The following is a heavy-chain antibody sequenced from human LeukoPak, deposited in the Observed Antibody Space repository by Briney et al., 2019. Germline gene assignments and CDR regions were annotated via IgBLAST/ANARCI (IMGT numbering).Heavy chain of an antibody. V-gene: IGHV3-23*01. CDR2: ISGSGGST. D-gene: IGHD5-18*01. CDR3: AKDSDRGYSYGYSGGFDY. J-gene: IGHJ4*02. CDR1: GFTFSSYA. Sequence: PGGSLRLSCAASGFTFSSYAMSWVRQAPGKGLEWVSAISGSGGSTYYADSVKGRFTISRDNSKNTLYLQMNSLRAEDTAVYYCAKDSDRGYSYGYSGGFDYWGQGTLVTVSS.